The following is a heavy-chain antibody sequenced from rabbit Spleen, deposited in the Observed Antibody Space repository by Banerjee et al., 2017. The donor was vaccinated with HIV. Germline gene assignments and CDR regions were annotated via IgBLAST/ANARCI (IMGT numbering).Heavy chain of an antibody. J-gene: IGHJ3*01. D-gene: IGHD4-1*01. V-gene: IGHV1S7*01. Sequence: QLTETGGGLVQPGGSLTLSCKASGIDFTNYYISWVRQAPGKGLEWIGIIYAAKGSTDYASWVNGRFTISSDNAQSTVDLKMTGLTAADTATYFCTRAIVPLLGLTRLDLWGPGTLVTVS. CDR1: GIDFTNYY. CDR2: IYAAKGST. CDR3: TRAIVPLLGLTRLDL.